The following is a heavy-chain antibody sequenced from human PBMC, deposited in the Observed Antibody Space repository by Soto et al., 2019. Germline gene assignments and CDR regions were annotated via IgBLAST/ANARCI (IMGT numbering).Heavy chain of an antibody. V-gene: IGHV3-23*01. CDR2: LIGGHYGT. D-gene: IGHD3-10*01. J-gene: IGHJ5*02. Sequence: LRLSCTASGFTLQNYAMAWVRQAPGKGLEWVSTLIGGHYGTAYSYSVKGRFTVSRDNSKNCLYLQMDSLGVEDTAMYFCAKGKSTGDIDWFDPWGQGSLVTVSS. CDR1: GFTLQNYA. CDR3: AKGKSTGDIDWFDP.